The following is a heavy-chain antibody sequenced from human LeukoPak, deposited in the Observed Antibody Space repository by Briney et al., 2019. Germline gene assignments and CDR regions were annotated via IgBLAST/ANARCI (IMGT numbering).Heavy chain of an antibody. Sequence: GGSLRLSCAASGFTFSNYWMSWVRQAPGRGLEWVANINPDGSAKYYVDSLKGRLTISRDNAKNSLYLQMNSLGAEDTAVYYCARDQGVAGTWEGFDYWGQGTLVTVSS. D-gene: IGHD6-19*01. V-gene: IGHV3-7*01. J-gene: IGHJ4*02. CDR3: ARDQGVAGTWEGFDY. CDR1: GFTFSNYW. CDR2: INPDGSAK.